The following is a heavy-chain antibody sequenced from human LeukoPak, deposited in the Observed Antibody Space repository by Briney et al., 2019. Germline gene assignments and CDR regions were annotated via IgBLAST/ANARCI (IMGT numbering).Heavy chain of an antibody. D-gene: IGHD2-2*01. Sequence: PGGSLRLSCAASGFTFTIYSMNWVRQAPGKGLGWVSYISSSSSTIYYADSVKGRFTISRDNSKNSLYLQMNSLTADDPAVYDCARDHCSSRSCYQRGLGYYYYYYMDVWGKATTVTVSS. J-gene: IGHJ6*03. CDR1: GFTFTIYS. CDR3: ARDHCSSRSCYQRGLGYYYYYYMDV. CDR2: ISSSSSTI. V-gene: IGHV3-48*04.